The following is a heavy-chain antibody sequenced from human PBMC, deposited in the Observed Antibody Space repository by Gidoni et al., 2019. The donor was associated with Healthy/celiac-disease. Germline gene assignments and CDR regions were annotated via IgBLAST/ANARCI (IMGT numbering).Heavy chain of an antibody. V-gene: IGHV3-21*01. D-gene: IGHD6-19*01. CDR1: GFTFSSYS. CDR2: ISSSSSYI. Sequence: GGYLRLSCAASGFTFSSYSMNWVRQAPGKGLEWVSSISSSSSYIYYADSVKGRFTISRDNAKNSLYLQMNSLRAEDTAVYYCAREAVAGNWVDYWGQGTLVTVSS. CDR3: AREAVAGNWVDY. J-gene: IGHJ4*02.